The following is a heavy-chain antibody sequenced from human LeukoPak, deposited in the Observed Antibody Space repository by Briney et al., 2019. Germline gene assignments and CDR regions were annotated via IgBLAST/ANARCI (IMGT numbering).Heavy chain of an antibody. CDR1: GGTFSSYA. V-gene: IGHV1-69*13. CDR2: IIPIFGTA. Sequence: ASVKVSCKASGGTFSSYAISWVRQAPGQGLEWMGGIIPIFGTANYARKFQGRVTIIADESTSTAYMELSGLRSEDTAVYYCAREVAAAGFDYWGQGTLVTVSS. CDR3: AREVAAAGFDY. D-gene: IGHD6-13*01. J-gene: IGHJ4*02.